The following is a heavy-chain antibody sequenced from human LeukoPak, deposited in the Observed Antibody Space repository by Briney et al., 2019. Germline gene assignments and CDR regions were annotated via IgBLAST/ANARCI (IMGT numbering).Heavy chain of an antibody. CDR3: ARGPSGYHNT. Sequence: GGSLRLSCAASGFTFSSYWMHWVRQAPGKGLVWVSRIKSDGSNTNYADSVKGRFTISRDNAKNALHLQMNSLGAEDTAVYYCARGPSGYHNTGGQGTLVTLSS. V-gene: IGHV3-74*01. D-gene: IGHD5-12*01. CDR2: IKSDGSNT. CDR1: GFTFSSYW. J-gene: IGHJ4*02.